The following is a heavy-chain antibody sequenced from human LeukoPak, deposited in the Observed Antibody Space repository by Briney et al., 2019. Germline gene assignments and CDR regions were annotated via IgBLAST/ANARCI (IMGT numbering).Heavy chain of an antibody. J-gene: IGHJ4*02. CDR3: ARDRVLRKGSYYEPDY. Sequence: GASVKVSCKASGGTFSSYAISWVRQAPGQGLEWMGGIIPIFGTANYAQKFQGRVTITTDESTSTAYMELSSLRSEDTAVYYCARDRVLRKGSYYEPDYWGQGTLVTVSS. CDR1: GGTFSSYA. CDR2: IIPIFGTA. V-gene: IGHV1-69*05. D-gene: IGHD1-26*01.